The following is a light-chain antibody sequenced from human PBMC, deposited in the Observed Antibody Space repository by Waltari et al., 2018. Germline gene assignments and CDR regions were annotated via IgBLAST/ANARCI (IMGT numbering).Light chain of an antibody. J-gene: IGLJ3*02. V-gene: IGLV3-10*01. CDR1: DLPKKY. CDR3: YSTDSSGNHRV. Sequence: SYELTQPPSVSVSPGQTARITCSGDDLPKKYPYWYQQKPGQAPVVVIYEDTKRPSGIPERFSGSSSGTMATFTISGAQVEDEADYYCYSTDSSGNHRVFGRGTKLTVL. CDR2: EDT.